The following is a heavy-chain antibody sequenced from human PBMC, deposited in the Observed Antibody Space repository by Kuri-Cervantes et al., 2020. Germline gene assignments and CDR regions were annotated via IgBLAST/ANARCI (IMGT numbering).Heavy chain of an antibody. V-gene: IGHV4-59*01. CDR2: IHYSGAT. CDR1: GGSISGYY. CDR3: AREGDNYGYGESDY. Sequence: SETLSLTCTVSGGSISGYYWSWIRQPPGKGLEWIGYIHYSGATNYNPLYNPSLSSRVTISVDTSKSQFSLRLTSVSTADTAVYYCAREGDNYGYGESDYWGQGTQVTVSS. J-gene: IGHJ4*02. D-gene: IGHD5-18*01.